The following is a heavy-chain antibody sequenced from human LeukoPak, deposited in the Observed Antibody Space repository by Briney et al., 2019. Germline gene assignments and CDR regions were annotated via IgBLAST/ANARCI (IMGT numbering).Heavy chain of an antibody. CDR1: GFTFSSYA. D-gene: IGHD1-1*01. Sequence: GGSLRLSCAASGFTFSSYAMNWVRQAPGKGLEWVSGISDSGSSTYYADSVKGRFTISRDNSKNTLYLQMNSLRAEDTAIYYCAKGGVGTRGAFDIWGQGTMVTVSS. V-gene: IGHV3-23*01. CDR3: AKGGVGTRGAFDI. CDR2: ISDSGSST. J-gene: IGHJ3*02.